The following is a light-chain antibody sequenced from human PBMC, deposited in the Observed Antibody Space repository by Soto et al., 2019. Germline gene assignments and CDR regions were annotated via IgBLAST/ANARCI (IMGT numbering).Light chain of an antibody. CDR3: QQYNSYSTWT. CDR1: QSISRW. Sequence: IMINQSPSTLAASVGDRVTITCRASQSISRWLAWYQQKPGKAPKVLIYDASILESGVPSRFSGSGSGTEFTLTISSLQPDDFATYYCQQYNSYSTWTFGQGTKVDIK. V-gene: IGKV1-5*01. CDR2: DAS. J-gene: IGKJ1*01.